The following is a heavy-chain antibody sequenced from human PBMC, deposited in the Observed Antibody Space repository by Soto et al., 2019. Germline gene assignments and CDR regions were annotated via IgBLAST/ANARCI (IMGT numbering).Heavy chain of an antibody. V-gene: IGHV4-34*01. D-gene: IGHD3-10*01. J-gene: IGHJ6*02. CDR3: ARDRRVRGVIDDYYYGMDV. CDR1: GGSFSGYY. Sequence: PSETLSLTCAVYGGSFSGYYWSWIRQPPGKGLEWIGEINHSGSTNYNPSLKSRVTISVDTSKNQFSLKLSSVTAADTAVYYCARDRRVRGVIDDYYYGMDVWGQGTTVTVSS. CDR2: INHSGST.